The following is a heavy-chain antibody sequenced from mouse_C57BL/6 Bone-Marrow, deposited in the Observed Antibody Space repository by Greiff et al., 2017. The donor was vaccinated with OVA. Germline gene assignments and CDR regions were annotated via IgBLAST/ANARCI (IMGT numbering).Heavy chain of an antibody. V-gene: IGHV2-2*01. CDR3: ARKDYGRGFAY. D-gene: IGHD1-1*01. CDR2: IWSGGST. CDR1: GFSLTSYG. J-gene: IGHJ3*01. Sequence: VKLMESGPGLVQPSQSLSITCTVSGFSLTSYGVHWVRQSPGKGLEWLGVIWSGGSTDYNAAFISRLSISKDNSKSQVFFKMNSLQADDTAIYYCARKDYGRGFAYWGQGTLVTVSA.